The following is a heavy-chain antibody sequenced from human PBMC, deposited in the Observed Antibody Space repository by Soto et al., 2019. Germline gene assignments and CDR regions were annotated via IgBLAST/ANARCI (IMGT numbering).Heavy chain of an antibody. D-gene: IGHD4-17*01. CDR1: GGSISSSNW. Sequence: SETLSLTCAVSGGSISSSNWWSWVRQPPGKGLEWIGETYHSGSTNYNPSLKSRVTISVDKSKNQFSLKLSSVTAADTAVYYCARAYGDYGYYYYYGMDVWGQGTTVTVSS. V-gene: IGHV4-4*02. J-gene: IGHJ6*02. CDR3: ARAYGDYGYYYYYGMDV. CDR2: TYHSGST.